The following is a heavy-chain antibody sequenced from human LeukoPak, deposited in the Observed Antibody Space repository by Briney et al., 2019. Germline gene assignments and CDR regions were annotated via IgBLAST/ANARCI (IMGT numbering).Heavy chain of an antibody. CDR2: INPSGGSA. J-gene: IGHJ4*02. CDR3: ATPGFSYDSSGYYYQPFDY. Sequence: ASVSVSCTASGYTFTTYYMHWVRQAPGHGLEWMGIINPSGGSASYAQKFQGRVTMTRDTSTSTVYMELSSLRSEDTAVYYCATPGFSYDSSGYYYQPFDYWGQGTLVAVSS. V-gene: IGHV1-46*01. CDR1: GYTFTTYY. D-gene: IGHD3-22*01.